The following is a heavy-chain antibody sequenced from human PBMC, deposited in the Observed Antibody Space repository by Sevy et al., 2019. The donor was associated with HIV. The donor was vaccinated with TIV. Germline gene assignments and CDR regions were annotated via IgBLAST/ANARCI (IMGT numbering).Heavy chain of an antibody. V-gene: IGHV2-5*01. CDR2: IYWNDDK. J-gene: IGHJ4*02. D-gene: IGHD3-16*02. CDR1: GFSLSTSGLN. Sequence: SGPTLVKPTQTLTLTCTFSGFSLSTSGLNVGWIRQSPGKALEWLALIYWNDDKRYSPSLKSRINITKDTNKNQMVPTMTNMDPVDTATNYCAHKVSIYDYVWGSYRHSAFDYWGQGTLVTVSS. CDR3: AHKVSIYDYVWGSYRHSAFDY.